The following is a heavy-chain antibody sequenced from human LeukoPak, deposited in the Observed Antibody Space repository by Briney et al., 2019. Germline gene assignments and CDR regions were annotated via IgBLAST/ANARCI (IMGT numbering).Heavy chain of an antibody. CDR1: GYSISSGYY. CDR3: ARQGRYSSSSY. V-gene: IGHV4-38-2*01. CDR2: IYHSGST. J-gene: IGHJ4*02. D-gene: IGHD6-6*01. Sequence: SETLSLTCAVSGYSISSGYYWGWIRQPPGKGLEWIGSIYHSGSTYYSPSLKSRVTISVDTSKNQFSLKLSSVTAADTAVYYCARQGRYSSSSYWGQGTLVTVSS.